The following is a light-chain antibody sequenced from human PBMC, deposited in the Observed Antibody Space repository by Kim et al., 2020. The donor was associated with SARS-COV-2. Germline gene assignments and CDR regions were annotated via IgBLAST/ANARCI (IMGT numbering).Light chain of an antibody. CDR3: ASWDDSLSGPV. V-gene: IGLV1-47*01. Sequence: GQRVTISCSGKNSDIGSNDLDWCQQHPGTAPKLLIYRNNQQPSGVPDRFSGSKSGTSASLAISGLRSEDEADYYCASWDDSLSGPVFGGGTQLTVL. J-gene: IGLJ2*01. CDR1: NSDIGSND. CDR2: RNN.